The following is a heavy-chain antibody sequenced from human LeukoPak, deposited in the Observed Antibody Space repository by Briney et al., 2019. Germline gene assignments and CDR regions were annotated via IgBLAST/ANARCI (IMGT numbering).Heavy chain of an antibody. CDR3: AKDRAGYSYGTFEA. V-gene: IGHV3-23*01. CDR1: GFTFSNYA. CDR2: ITNTGATT. J-gene: IGHJ4*02. D-gene: IGHD5-18*01. Sequence: GGSLRLSCAASGFTFSNYAMTWVRQAPGKGLEWVSSITNTGATTYYADSVKGRFTISRDNSKTTLYFQMNSLRVEDTAIYYCAKDRAGYSYGTFEAWGQGALVTVS.